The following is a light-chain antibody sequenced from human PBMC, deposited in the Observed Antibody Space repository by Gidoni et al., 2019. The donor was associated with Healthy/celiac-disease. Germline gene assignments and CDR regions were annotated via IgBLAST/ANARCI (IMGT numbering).Light chain of an antibody. Sequence: DIQMTQSPSSLSASVGDRVTITCQASQDISSYLNWYQQKPGKAPKLLIYDASNLETGVPSRFSGSGSGTDFTFTISSLQPEDIATYYCQQYTYTPYTFGQGTKLEIK. CDR1: QDISSY. CDR2: DAS. J-gene: IGKJ2*01. V-gene: IGKV1-33*01. CDR3: QQYTYTPYT.